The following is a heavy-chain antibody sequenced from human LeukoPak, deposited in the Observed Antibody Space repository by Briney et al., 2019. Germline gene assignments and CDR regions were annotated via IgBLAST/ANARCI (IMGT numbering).Heavy chain of an antibody. CDR2: ISYDGSNK. J-gene: IGHJ4*02. D-gene: IGHD1-26*01. CDR1: GFTFSDYV. Sequence: GGSLRLSCAASGFTFSDYVMHWVRQAPGKGLEWVAVISYDGSNKYYADSVKGRFTISRDNSKNTLYLQMNSLRAEDTAVYYCASIVGATLAFDYWGQGTLVTVSS. CDR3: ASIVGATLAFDY. V-gene: IGHV3-30-3*01.